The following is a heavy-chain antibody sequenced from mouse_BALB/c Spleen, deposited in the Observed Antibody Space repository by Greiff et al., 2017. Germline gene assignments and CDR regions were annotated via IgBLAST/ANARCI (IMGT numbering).Heavy chain of an antibody. Sequence: EVQLQQSGTVLARPGASVKMSCKASGYSFTSYWMHWVKQRPGQGLEWIGAIYPGNSVTIYNQKFKGKAKLTAVTSASTAYMELSSLTNEDSAVYYCTRWRDSSGYYAMDYWGQGTSVTVSS. CDR2: IYPGNSVT. D-gene: IGHD3-2*01. CDR1: GYSFTSYW. J-gene: IGHJ4*01. V-gene: IGHV1-5*01. CDR3: TRWRDSSGYYAMDY.